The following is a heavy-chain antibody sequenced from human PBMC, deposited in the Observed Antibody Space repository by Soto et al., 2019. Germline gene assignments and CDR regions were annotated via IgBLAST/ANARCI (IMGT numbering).Heavy chain of an antibody. V-gene: IGHV3-23*01. Sequence: PGRSLRLSCAASGFSFSSYAMNFVRPAPGKGLEWISTIIDRGGSTYYADSVNGRYTISRADSSNTLFLHMNSLRGTATAVYYCAKKDQKMAYDNWGQGNLVTVS. D-gene: IGHD2-15*01. CDR3: AKKDQKMAYDN. CDR2: IIDRGGST. J-gene: IGHJ4*02. CDR1: GFSFSSYA.